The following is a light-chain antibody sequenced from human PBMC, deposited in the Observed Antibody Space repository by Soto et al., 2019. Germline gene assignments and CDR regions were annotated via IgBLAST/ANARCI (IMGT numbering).Light chain of an antibody. Sequence: EIAMTQSPAILSVSPGERPPFSFRASRSVSARFAWYQPTPGQPPRLLIYGPSTRATDIPARFSGSGSGTEFTLTITSLQSEDFAVYYCQQYNDWPRTFGQGTKVDIK. V-gene: IGKV3-15*01. CDR3: QQYNDWPRT. CDR1: RSVSAR. J-gene: IGKJ1*01. CDR2: GPS.